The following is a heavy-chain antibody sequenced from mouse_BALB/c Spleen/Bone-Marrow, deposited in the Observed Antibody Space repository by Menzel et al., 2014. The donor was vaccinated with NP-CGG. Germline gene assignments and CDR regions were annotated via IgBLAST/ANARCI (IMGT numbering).Heavy chain of an antibody. CDR1: GFDFSRYW. CDR3: ARLHCYGYGDY. Sequence: VQLQQSGGGLVQPGGSLKLSCAASGFDFSRYWMSWVRQAPGKGLEWIGEINPDSNTINYTPSLKDKFIISRDNAKNTLYLQMSKVRSEDTALYYCARLHCYGYGDYWGQGTPLTVAS. CDR2: INPDSNTI. V-gene: IGHV4-1*02. J-gene: IGHJ2*01. D-gene: IGHD1-2*01.